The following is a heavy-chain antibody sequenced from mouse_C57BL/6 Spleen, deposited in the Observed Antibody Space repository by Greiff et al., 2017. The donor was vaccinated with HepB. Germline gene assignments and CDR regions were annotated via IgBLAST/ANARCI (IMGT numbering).Heavy chain of an antibody. CDR1: GYSFTDYN. D-gene: IGHD1-1*01. CDR3: ARSSISDYYGSSYWYFDV. Sequence: VQLQQSGPELVKPGASVKISCKASGYSFTDYNMNWVKQSNGKSLEWIGVINPNYGTTSYNQKFKGKATLTVDQSSSTAYMQLNSLTSEDSAVYYCARSSISDYYGSSYWYFDVWGTGTTVTVSS. J-gene: IGHJ1*03. V-gene: IGHV1-39*01. CDR2: INPNYGTT.